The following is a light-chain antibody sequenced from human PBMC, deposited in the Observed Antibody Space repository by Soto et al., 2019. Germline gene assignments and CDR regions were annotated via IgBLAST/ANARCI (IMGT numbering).Light chain of an antibody. CDR2: DVS. Sequence: QSALTQPASVSGSPGQWITISCTGTSSDVGGYNYVSWYQQHPGKAPKLMIYDVSNRPSGVSNRFSGYKSGNTASLTMSGRQAEDEADYYCSSYTSSSTRVFGGGTKLTVL. CDR1: SSDVGGYNY. CDR3: SSYTSSSTRV. V-gene: IGLV2-14*01. J-gene: IGLJ3*02.